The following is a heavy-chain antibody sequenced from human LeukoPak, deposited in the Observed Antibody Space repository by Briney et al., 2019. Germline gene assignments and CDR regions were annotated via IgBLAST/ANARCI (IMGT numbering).Heavy chain of an antibody. V-gene: IGHV1-2*02. CDR3: ARDYITMVRGVIGP. D-gene: IGHD3-10*01. J-gene: IGHJ5*02. Sequence: ASVKVSCKASGYTFTGYYMHWVQQAPGQGLEWMGWINPNSGGTNYAQKFQGRVTMTRDTSISTAYMELSRLRSDDTAVYYCARDYITMVRGVIGPWGQGTLVTVSS. CDR2: INPNSGGT. CDR1: GYTFTGYY.